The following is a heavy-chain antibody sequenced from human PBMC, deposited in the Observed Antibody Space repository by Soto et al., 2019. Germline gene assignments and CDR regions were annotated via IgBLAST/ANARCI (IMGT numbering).Heavy chain of an antibody. Sequence: PSETVSLTCAVSGGSISSGGYSWSWIRQPPGKGLEWIGYIYHSGSTYYNPSLKSRVTISVDRSKNQFSLKLSSVPAADTAVYYCARGNVVAIDYWGQGTLVTGSS. CDR3: ARGNVVAIDY. D-gene: IGHD2-21*01. J-gene: IGHJ4*02. CDR1: GGSISSGGYS. V-gene: IGHV4-30-2*01. CDR2: IYHSGST.